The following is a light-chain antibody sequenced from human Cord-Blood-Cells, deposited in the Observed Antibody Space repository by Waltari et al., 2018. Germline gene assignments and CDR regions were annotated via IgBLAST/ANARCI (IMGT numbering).Light chain of an antibody. CDR2: AAS. CDR1: QSISSY. CDR3: QQSYSTPRT. Sequence: DIQMTQSPSSLSASVGDRVTITCRASQSISSYLNWYQQKPGKAPKLLIYAASGLQSGVQSRFSGSGCGTDFTLTISSRQPEDFETYDCQQSYSTPRTFGQGTKVEIK. J-gene: IGKJ1*01. V-gene: IGKV1-39*01.